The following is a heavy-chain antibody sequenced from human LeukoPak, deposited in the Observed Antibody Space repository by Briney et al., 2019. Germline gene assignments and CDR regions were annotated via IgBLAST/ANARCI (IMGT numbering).Heavy chain of an antibody. D-gene: IGHD1-26*01. CDR3: ARPLVDRYSGSIDGDYYYGMDV. Sequence: SVKVSCKASGGTFSSYAISWVRQAPGQGLEWMGGIIPIFGTANYAQKFQGRVTITADESTSTAYMELSSLRSEDTAVYYCARPLVDRYSGSIDGDYYYGMDVWGQGTTVTASS. V-gene: IGHV1-69*13. CDR1: GGTFSSYA. J-gene: IGHJ6*02. CDR2: IIPIFGTA.